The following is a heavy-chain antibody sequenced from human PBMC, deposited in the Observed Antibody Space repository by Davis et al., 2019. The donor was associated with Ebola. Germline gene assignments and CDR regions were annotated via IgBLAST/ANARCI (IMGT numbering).Heavy chain of an antibody. D-gene: IGHD2/OR15-2a*01. Sequence: AASVKVSCKASGYTFTSYDINWVRQATGQGLEWMGGIIPIFGTANYAQKFQGRVTMTRDTSTSTAYMELRSLRSDDTAVYYCARTFSKGGGGFPWRYFDYWGQGTLVTVSS. V-gene: IGHV1-69*05. CDR3: ARTFSKGGGGFPWRYFDY. CDR1: GYTFTSYD. CDR2: IIPIFGTA. J-gene: IGHJ4*02.